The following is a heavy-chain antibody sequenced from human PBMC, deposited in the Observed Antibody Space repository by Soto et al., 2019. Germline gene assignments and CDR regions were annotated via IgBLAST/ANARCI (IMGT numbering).Heavy chain of an antibody. CDR3: ARHGGTTIDY. D-gene: IGHD3-16*01. CDR2: IYYSGST. J-gene: IGHJ4*02. Sequence: SETLSLTCTVSGGSISSSSYYWGWIRQPPGKGLEWIGSIYYSGSTYYNPSLKSRVTISVDTSKNQFSLKLSSVTAADTAVYYCARHGGTTIDYWGQGTLVTVSS. V-gene: IGHV4-39*01. CDR1: GGSISSSSYY.